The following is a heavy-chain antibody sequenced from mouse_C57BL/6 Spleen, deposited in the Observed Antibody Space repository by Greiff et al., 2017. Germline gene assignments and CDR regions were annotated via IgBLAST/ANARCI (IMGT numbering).Heavy chain of an antibody. CDR1: GYTFTSYW. Sequence: VQLQQSGAELAKPGASVKLSCKASGYTFTSYWMHWVKQRPGQGLEWIGYINPSSGYTKYNQKFKDKATLTADKSSSTAYMQLSSLTYEDAAVXYCARRATVVDYYAMDYWGQGTSVTVSS. V-gene: IGHV1-7*01. CDR3: ARRATVVDYYAMDY. J-gene: IGHJ4*01. CDR2: INPSSGYT. D-gene: IGHD1-1*01.